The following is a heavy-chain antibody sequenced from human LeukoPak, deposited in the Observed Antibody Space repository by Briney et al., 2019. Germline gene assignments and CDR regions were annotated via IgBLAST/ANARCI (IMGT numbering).Heavy chain of an antibody. CDR3: ASSGYRYSYDFDYYMDV. CDR1: GYSFSTYG. V-gene: IGHV1-18*01. D-gene: IGHD5-12*01. CDR2: ISVYDGNT. Sequence: ASVKVSCKASGYSFSTYGISWVRQAPGQGLEWMGRISVYDGNTNYAERFQDRVTMTTDTSTSTAHMELRSLTSDDTAAYFCASSGYRYSYDFDYYMDVWGTGTTVTVSS. J-gene: IGHJ6*03.